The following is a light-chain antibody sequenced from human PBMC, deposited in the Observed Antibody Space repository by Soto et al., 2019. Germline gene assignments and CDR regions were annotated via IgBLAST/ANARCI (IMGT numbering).Light chain of an antibody. J-gene: IGKJ1*01. CDR3: QQYGSXPRT. V-gene: IGKV3-20*01. Sequence: DIVLTQSPGTLSLSPGERATLSCRAIQTVRSSSLYWYQQKPGQAPTLLIFRSSTSDAGFPDRFSGSGYGTDFTLTISRLEPEDFAVYYSQQYGSXPRTCGQGTKV. CDR2: RSS. CDR1: QTVRSSS.